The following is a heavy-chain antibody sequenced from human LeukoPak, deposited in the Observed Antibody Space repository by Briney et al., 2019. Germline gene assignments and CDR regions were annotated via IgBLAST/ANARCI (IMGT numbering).Heavy chain of an antibody. Sequence: PGGSLRLSCAASGFSFSYYWMHWVRQGSGKGPVWVSSIIGDGTRTDYADSVKGRFTISRDNAKSTLYLQMNSLTVEDTAVYYCLRVDDTNGHNWFDPWGQGTLVTVSS. V-gene: IGHV3-74*01. J-gene: IGHJ5*02. CDR2: IIGDGTRT. CDR3: LRVDDTNGHNWFDP. CDR1: GFSFSYYW. D-gene: IGHD2-8*01.